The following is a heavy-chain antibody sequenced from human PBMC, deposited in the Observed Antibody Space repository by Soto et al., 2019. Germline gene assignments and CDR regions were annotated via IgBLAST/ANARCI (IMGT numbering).Heavy chain of an antibody. CDR2: ISYDGSNK. CDR1: GFTFSSYG. D-gene: IGHD6-19*01. CDR3: AIPPLAVAGTRVDY. V-gene: IGHV3-30*03. Sequence: QVQLVESGGGVVQPGRSLRLSCAASGFTFSSYGMHWVRQAPGKGLEWVAVISYDGSNKYYADSVKGRFTISRDNSKNTLYLQMNSLRAEDTAVYYCAIPPLAVAGTRVDYWGQGTLVTVSS. J-gene: IGHJ4*02.